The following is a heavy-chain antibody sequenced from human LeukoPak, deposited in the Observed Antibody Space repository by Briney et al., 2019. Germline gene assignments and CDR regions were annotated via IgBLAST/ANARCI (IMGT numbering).Heavy chain of an antibody. CDR1: GFTFSDYY. CDR2: ISSSSSYT. V-gene: IGHV3-11*03. J-gene: IGHJ6*02. Sequence: GGSLRLSCAASGFTFSDYYMSWIRQAPGKGLEWVSYISSSSSYTNHADSVKGRFTISRDNAKNSLYLQMNSLRAEDTAVYYCAIQGITMVRGVIPRYGMDVWGQGTTVTVSS. CDR3: AIQGITMVRGVIPRYGMDV. D-gene: IGHD3-10*01.